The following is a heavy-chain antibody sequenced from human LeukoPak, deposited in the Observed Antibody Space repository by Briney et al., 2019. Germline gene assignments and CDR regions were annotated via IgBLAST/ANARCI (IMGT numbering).Heavy chain of an antibody. D-gene: IGHD3-16*01. Sequence: GGSLRLSCTASGFSFSNYDMHWVRQAPGKGLEWVSGLGSVGDTYYPDSVKGRFTISKETAKNSLYLQMSSLRDGDTAVYYCVRGRRSYGFDHWGQGTLVTVSS. J-gene: IGHJ4*02. CDR2: LGSVGDT. CDR3: VRGRRSYGFDH. V-gene: IGHV3-13*01. CDR1: GFSFSNYD.